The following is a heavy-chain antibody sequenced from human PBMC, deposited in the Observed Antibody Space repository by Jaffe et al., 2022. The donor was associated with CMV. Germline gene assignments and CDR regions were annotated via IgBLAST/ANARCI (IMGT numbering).Heavy chain of an antibody. CDR1: GFTFSSYW. J-gene: IGHJ4*02. Sequence: EVQLVESGGGLVQPGGSLRLSCAASGFTFSSYWMHWVRQAPGKGLVWVSRINSDGSSTSYADSVKGRFTISRDNAKNTLYLQMNSLRAEDTAVYYCARGSREVRRDLGGARYFDYWGQGTLVTVSS. CDR3: ARGSREVRRDLGGARYFDY. D-gene: IGHD3-10*01. V-gene: IGHV3-74*01. CDR2: INSDGSST.